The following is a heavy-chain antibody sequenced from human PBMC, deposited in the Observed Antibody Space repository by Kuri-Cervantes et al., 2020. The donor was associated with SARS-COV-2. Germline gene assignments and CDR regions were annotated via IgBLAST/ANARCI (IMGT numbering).Heavy chain of an antibody. CDR1: GYTLTELS. CDR3: ARGGIAAG. J-gene: IGHJ4*02. CDR2: ISAYNGNT. Sequence: ASVKVSCKVSGYTLTELSMHWVRQAPGKGLEWMGWISAYNGNTNYAQKLQGRVTMTTDTSTSTAYMELRSLRSDDTAVYYCARGGIAAGWGQGTLVTVSS. V-gene: IGHV1-18*01. D-gene: IGHD6-13*01.